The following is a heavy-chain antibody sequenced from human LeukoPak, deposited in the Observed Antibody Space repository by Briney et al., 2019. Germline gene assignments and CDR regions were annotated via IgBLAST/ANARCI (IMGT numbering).Heavy chain of an antibody. D-gene: IGHD2-21*02. Sequence: SETLSLTCAVYGGSFSGYYWSWIRQPPGKGLEWIGEINHSGSTNYNPSLKSRVTISVDTSKNQFSLKLSSVTAADTAVYYCARGKPHIVVVTAMQNWFDPWGQGTLVTVSS. J-gene: IGHJ5*02. CDR1: GGSFSGYY. CDR3: ARGKPHIVVVTAMQNWFDP. CDR2: INHSGST. V-gene: IGHV4-34*01.